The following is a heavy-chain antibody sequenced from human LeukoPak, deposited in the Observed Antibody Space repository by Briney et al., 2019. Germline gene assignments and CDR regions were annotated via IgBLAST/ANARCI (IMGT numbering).Heavy chain of an antibody. CDR3: ASNYYDSSGYYRDY. CDR2: ITSNSGGT. CDR1: GDSFSDYS. V-gene: IGHV1-2*06. D-gene: IGHD3-22*01. Sequence: ASVKVSCKASGDSFSDYSMHWVRQAPGQGLEWMGRITSNSGGTSYAQKFQGRVTTTRDKSINTAYMELSGLTSDDTAVYYCASNYYDSSGYYRDYWGQGTLVTVSS. J-gene: IGHJ4*02.